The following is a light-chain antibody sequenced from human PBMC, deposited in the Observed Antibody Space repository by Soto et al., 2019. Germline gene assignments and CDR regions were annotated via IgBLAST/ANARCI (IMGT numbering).Light chain of an antibody. J-gene: IGKJ2*01. CDR2: AAS. CDR1: QAIRKD. V-gene: IGKV1-17*01. Sequence: DIQMTQSPSSLSASVGDRVTITCRASQAIRKDLAWYQQKLGKAPQRRIYAASSLQSGVPSRFSGSGFTTEVTLTNSCLQPEDFATYCCLQNNSYPRTVGQGTKLEI. CDR3: LQNNSYPRT.